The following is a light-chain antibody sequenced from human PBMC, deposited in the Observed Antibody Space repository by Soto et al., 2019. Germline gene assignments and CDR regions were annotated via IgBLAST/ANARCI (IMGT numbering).Light chain of an antibody. CDR2: KAS. CDR1: ESINSY. V-gene: IGKV1-5*03. J-gene: IGKJ1*01. CDR3: LQYNFYST. Sequence: DIQMTQSPSTLSASVGDRVTITCRASESINSYLAWYQQKPGKAPKLLIYKASSLQSGVPSSFSGSGSGTEFTLTISSLQPDDFATYYCLQYNFYSTFGQGTKVEIK.